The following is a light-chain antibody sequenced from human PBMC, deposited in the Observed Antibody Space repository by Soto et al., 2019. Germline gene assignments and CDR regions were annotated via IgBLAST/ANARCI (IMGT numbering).Light chain of an antibody. CDR2: GNI. CDR1: SSNIGADYD. CDR3: QSFYRSLDAFV. V-gene: IGLV1-40*01. Sequence: QSVLTQPPSVSGAPGQRVSISCTGTSSNIGADYDVHWYQQLPGTAPKLLISGNINRPSGVPDRFSGSKSGTSASLAITGLQAEDEADYFCQSFYRSLDAFVFGVGTKLTFL. J-gene: IGLJ3*02.